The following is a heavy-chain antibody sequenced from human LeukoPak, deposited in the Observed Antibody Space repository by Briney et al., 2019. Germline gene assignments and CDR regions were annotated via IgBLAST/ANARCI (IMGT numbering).Heavy chain of an antibody. CDR1: GYTLTELS. D-gene: IGHD1-26*01. J-gene: IGHJ6*02. CDR2: YDPEDGET. V-gene: IGHV1-24*01. CDR3: ATSSGKLDYYYGMDV. Sequence: ASVKVSCKVSGYTLTELSMHWVRQAPGKGLEWMGGYDPEDGETIYAQKFQGRVTMTEDTSTDTAYMELSSLRSEDTAVYYCATSSGKLDYYYGMDVWGQGTTVTVSS.